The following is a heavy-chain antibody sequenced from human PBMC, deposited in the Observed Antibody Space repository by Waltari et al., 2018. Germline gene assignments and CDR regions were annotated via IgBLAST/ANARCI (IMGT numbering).Heavy chain of an antibody. D-gene: IGHD1-7*01. J-gene: IGHJ6*02. V-gene: IGHV3-21*02. CDR3: ARECGQLRACVDV. CDR1: GFTFSTYT. CDR2: MSSSSTYI. Sequence: EVQLVESGGGLVKPGGSLRLSCAASGFTFSTYTVSWVRQDPRTGLEWVSSMSSSSTYIYYADSVKCRFTISRDNAKNSLYLRMNSLRAEDTAVYYCARECGQLRACVDVWGQGTTVTVSS.